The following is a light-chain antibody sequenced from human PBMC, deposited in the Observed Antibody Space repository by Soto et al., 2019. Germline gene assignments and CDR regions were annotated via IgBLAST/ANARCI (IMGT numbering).Light chain of an antibody. CDR1: QSVSSY. V-gene: IGKV3-11*01. CDR2: EAS. CDR3: QQRSIPLT. J-gene: IGKJ4*01. Sequence: EIVLTQSPATLSLSPGERATLSCRASQSVSSYLAWYQQKPGQAPRLLIYEASNRATGIPARFSGSASGTDFTLTISSPEPEDFAVYYCQQRSIPLTFGGGTKVEIK.